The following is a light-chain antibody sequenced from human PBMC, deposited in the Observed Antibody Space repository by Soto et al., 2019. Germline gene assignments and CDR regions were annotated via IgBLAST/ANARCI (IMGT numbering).Light chain of an antibody. V-gene: IGLV1-40*01. Sequence: QAVVTQPPSVSGAPGQRGTISCTGSSSNIGAGYDVHWYQQLPGTAPKLLIYGNSNRPSGVPDRFSGSKSGTSASLAITGLQAEDEADYYCQSYDSSLSAYVVFGGGTKLTVL. CDR2: GNS. CDR3: QSYDSSLSAYVV. J-gene: IGLJ2*01. CDR1: SSNIGAGYD.